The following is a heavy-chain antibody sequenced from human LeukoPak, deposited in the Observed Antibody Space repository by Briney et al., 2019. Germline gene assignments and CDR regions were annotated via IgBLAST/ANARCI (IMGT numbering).Heavy chain of an antibody. V-gene: IGHV3-9*01. Sequence: GGSLRLSCAASGFTFSSYGMHWVRQAPGKGLEWVSGISWNSGSIGYADSVKGRFTISRDNAKNSLYLQMNSLRAEDTALYYCANQFDIWGQGTMVTVSS. CDR2: ISWNSGSI. J-gene: IGHJ3*02. CDR1: GFTFSSYG. CDR3: ANQFDI.